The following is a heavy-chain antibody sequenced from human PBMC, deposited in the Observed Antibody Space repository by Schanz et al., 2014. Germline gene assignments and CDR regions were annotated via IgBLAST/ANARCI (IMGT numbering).Heavy chain of an antibody. CDR1: GYTFTNYG. V-gene: IGHV1-18*04. CDR2: ISPYNGKT. J-gene: IGHJ4*02. CDR3: ASSTFTDLDY. Sequence: QVQLVQSGAEVKKPGASVKVSCKASGYTFTNYGITWVRQAPGQGLEWMGWISPYNGKTNYAQKVQGRVTMTTDAYPPPPFFERPXXXXXXPAVYYCASSTFTDLDYWGQGTLVTVSS. D-gene: IGHD2-2*01.